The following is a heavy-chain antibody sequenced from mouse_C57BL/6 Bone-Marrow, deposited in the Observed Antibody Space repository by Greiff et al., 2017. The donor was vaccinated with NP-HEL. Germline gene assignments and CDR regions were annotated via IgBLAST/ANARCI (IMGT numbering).Heavy chain of an antibody. D-gene: IGHD1-1*01. CDR3: ARGSYYYGSSPFAY. Sequence: EVQLQQSGPGMVKPSQSLSLTCTVTGYSITSGYDWHWIRHFPGNKLEWMGYISYSGSTNYNPSLKSRISITHDTSKNHFFLKLNSVTTEDTATYYCARGSYYYGSSPFAYWGQGTLVTVSA. V-gene: IGHV3-1*01. CDR1: GYSITSGYD. J-gene: IGHJ3*01. CDR2: ISYSGST.